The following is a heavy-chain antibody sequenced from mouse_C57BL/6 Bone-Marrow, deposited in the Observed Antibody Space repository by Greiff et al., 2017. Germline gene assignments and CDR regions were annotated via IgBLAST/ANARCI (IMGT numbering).Heavy chain of an antibody. V-gene: IGHV1-5*01. Sequence: EVHLVESGTVLARPGASVKMSCKTSGYTFTSYWMHWVKQRPGQGLEWIGAIYPGNSDTSYNQKFKGKAKLTAVTSASTAYMELSSLTNEDSAVYYCTYYSNYVDYFDYWGQGTTLTVSS. CDR2: IYPGNSDT. D-gene: IGHD2-5*01. J-gene: IGHJ2*01. CDR3: TYYSNYVDYFDY. CDR1: GYTFTSYW.